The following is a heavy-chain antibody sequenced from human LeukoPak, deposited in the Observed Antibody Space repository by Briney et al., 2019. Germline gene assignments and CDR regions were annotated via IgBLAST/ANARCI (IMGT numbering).Heavy chain of an antibody. CDR2: INPSGGRI. D-gene: IGHD3-22*01. CDR3: ARDSRPSYDSSGYYYPGDY. J-gene: IGHJ4*02. V-gene: IGHV1-46*01. Sequence: GASVKVSCKASGYTFTSYYMHWVRQAPGQGLEWMAIINPSGGRISYAQKFQGRVTMTRDTSTSTVYMELSSLRSEDTAVYYCARDSRPSYDSSGYYYPGDYWGQGTLVTVSS. CDR1: GYTFTSYY.